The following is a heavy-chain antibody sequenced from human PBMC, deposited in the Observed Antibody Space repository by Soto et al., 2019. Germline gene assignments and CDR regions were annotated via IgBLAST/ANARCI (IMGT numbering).Heavy chain of an antibody. Sequence: QVQLQESGPGLVKPSHTLSLTCTVSGGSISSGGYYWSWIRQHPGKGLEWIGYIYYSGSTYYNPSLKSRVTISVDTSKNQFSLKLSSVTAADTAVYYCARETFSNYDYYYYYMDVWGKGTTVTVSS. J-gene: IGHJ6*03. V-gene: IGHV4-31*03. CDR2: IYYSGST. CDR3: ARETFSNYDYYYYYMDV. CDR1: GGSISSGGYY. D-gene: IGHD4-4*01.